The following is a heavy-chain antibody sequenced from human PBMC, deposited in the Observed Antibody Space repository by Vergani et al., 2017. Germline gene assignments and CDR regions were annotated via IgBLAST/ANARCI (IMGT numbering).Heavy chain of an antibody. J-gene: IGHJ4*02. D-gene: IGHD6-6*01. CDR2: MSPNSGNT. Sequence: QVQLVQSGAEVRKPGASVKVSCKASGYTFIHYDISWVRQASGQGLEWMGWMSPNSGNTGYAQKFQGRITMTRDTSISTAFMDLSSLTSDDTAVYYCVGGSSSTFDFWGQGTLVTVSS. V-gene: IGHV1-8*01. CDR3: VGGSSSTFDF. CDR1: GYTFIHYD.